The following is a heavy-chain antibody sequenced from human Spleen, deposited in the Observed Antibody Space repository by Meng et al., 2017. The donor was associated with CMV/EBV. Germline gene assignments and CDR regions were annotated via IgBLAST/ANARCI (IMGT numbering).Heavy chain of an antibody. J-gene: IGHJ3*02. V-gene: IGHV3-48*04. Sequence: GGSLRLSCTASGFTFSSYTMNWVRKAPGKGLEWVSYISSSGTTIYYADSVKGRFTISRDNAKNSLYLHMNSLRAEDTAVYYCARGGYYSDIVVVVAAMAFDIWGQGTMVTVSS. D-gene: IGHD2-15*01. CDR2: ISSSGTTI. CDR1: GFTFSSYT. CDR3: ARGGYYSDIVVVVAAMAFDI.